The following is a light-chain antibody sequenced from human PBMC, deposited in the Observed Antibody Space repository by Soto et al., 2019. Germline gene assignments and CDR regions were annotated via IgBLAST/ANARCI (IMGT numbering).Light chain of an antibody. Sequence: DIQMTQSPSSLSASVGDRVTITCRASQSISSYLNWYQQKPGQAPKLLIYSAFSLQSGVPSRFSGSGSGTDFTLTISSLQPEDFATYYCQQTYSTPWTFGRGTKVDIK. CDR1: QSISSY. CDR3: QQTYSTPWT. V-gene: IGKV1-39*01. CDR2: SAF. J-gene: IGKJ1*01.